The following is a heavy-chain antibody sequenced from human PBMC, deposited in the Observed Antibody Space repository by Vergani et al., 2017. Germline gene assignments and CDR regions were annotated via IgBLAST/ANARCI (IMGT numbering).Heavy chain of an antibody. V-gene: IGHV3-48*01. CDR1: GFTFSSYS. CDR2: ISSNSSTK. D-gene: IGHD2-15*01. CDR3: ARDSQVREVPALYYYYYYGMDI. Sequence: EVQLVESGGGLVQPGGSLRLSCAASGFTFSSYSMNWVRQAPGKGLEWVSYISSNSSTKYYRDSVKGRFTISRDNAKNSLYVQMNSLRAEDTAVYYCARDSQVREVPALYYYYYYGMDIWGQGTTVTVSS. J-gene: IGHJ6*02.